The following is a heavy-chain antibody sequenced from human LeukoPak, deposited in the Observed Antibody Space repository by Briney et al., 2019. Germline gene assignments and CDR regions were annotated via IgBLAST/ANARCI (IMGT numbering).Heavy chain of an antibody. D-gene: IGHD2-2*01. V-gene: IGHV4-28*03. CDR3: ARVCSSTSCYRTRLPARNNWFDP. CDR1: GYSISSTNW. CDR2: IYHNGNT. J-gene: IGHJ5*02. Sequence: SDTLSLACAVSGYSISSTNWWGWIRQPPGKGLEWIGYIYHNGNTYYNPSLKSRVTMSVDTSKNQFSLKLSSVTAADTAVYYCARVCSSTSCYRTRLPARNNWFDPWGQGTLVTVSS.